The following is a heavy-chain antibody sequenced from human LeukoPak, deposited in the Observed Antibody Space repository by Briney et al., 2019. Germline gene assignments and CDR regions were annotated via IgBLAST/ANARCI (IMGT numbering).Heavy chain of an antibody. CDR3: ARHVRLSTSLDY. CDR2: IYHSGST. Sequence: SETLSLTCAVSGGSISSGGYSWSWIRQPPGKGLEWIGYIYHSGSTYYNPSLKSRVTISVDRSKNQFSLKLSSVTAADTAVYYCARHVRLSTSLDYWGQGTLVTVSS. J-gene: IGHJ4*02. V-gene: IGHV4-30-2*01. CDR1: GGSISSGGYS. D-gene: IGHD2-2*01.